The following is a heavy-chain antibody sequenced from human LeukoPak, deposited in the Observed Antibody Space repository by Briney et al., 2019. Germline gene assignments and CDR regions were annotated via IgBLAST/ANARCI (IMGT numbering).Heavy chain of an antibody. CDR3: ARGGTLGDAFDI. CDR2: IYYSGST. D-gene: IGHD2/OR15-2a*01. CDR1: GGSISSSSYY. Sequence: SETLSLTCTVSGGSISSSSYYWGWIRQPPGKGLEWIGSIYYSGSTYYNPSLKSRVTISVDTSKNQFSLKLSAVTAADTAVYYCARGGTLGDAFDIWGQGTMVTVSS. V-gene: IGHV4-39*07. J-gene: IGHJ3*02.